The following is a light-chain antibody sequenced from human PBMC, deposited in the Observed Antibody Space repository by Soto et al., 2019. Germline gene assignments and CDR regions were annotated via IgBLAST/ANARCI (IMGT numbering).Light chain of an antibody. J-gene: IGLJ3*02. CDR1: SRDVGDYHF. CDR2: EVS. Sequence: QSALTQPASVSVSPGQSITISCTGTSRDVGDYHFVSWYQQHPGKAPILMIYEVSNRPSGVSNRFSGSNSGNTASLTISGLQAEDEADYCFRSYTTGSTWVFGGGTKLTVL. CDR3: RSYTTGSTWV. V-gene: IGLV2-14*01.